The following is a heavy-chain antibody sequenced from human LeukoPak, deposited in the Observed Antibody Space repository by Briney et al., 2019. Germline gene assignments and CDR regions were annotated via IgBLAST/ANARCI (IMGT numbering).Heavy chain of an antibody. CDR2: INAGNGNT. CDR1: GYTFTSYA. D-gene: IGHD3-22*01. J-gene: IGHJ4*02. Sequence: ASVEVSCKASGYTFTSYAMHWVRQAPGQRLEWMGWINAGNGNTKYSQKFQGRVTITRDTSASTAYMELSSLRSEDTAVYYCARDKRSSGYSLDYWGQGTLVTVSS. V-gene: IGHV1-3*01. CDR3: ARDKRSSGYSLDY.